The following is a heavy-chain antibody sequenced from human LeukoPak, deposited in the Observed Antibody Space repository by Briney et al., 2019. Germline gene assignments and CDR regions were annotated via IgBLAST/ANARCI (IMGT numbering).Heavy chain of an antibody. Sequence: GASVKVSCKASGYTFTSYYMRWVRQAPGRGLEWMGIINLSGGSATYAQKFQGRVTMTRDTSTSTVYMELSSLRSEDTAVYYCATSLPAAGYYFDYWGQGTLVTVSS. CDR1: GYTFTSYY. J-gene: IGHJ4*02. V-gene: IGHV1-46*01. CDR3: ATSLPAAGYYFDY. CDR2: INLSGGSA. D-gene: IGHD6-13*01.